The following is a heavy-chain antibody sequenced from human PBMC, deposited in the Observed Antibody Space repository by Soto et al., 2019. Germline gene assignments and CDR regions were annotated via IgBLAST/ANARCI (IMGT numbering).Heavy chain of an antibody. J-gene: IGHJ4*02. CDR3: ARVFDGYYFDY. CDR2: ISSDGRNK. V-gene: IGHV3-30*04. Sequence: QGVVVESGGGVVQPGRSLTLSCAASGFMFETFYMHWVRQAPGKGLQWVAVISSDGRNKYYAESVKGRFSISRDNSKNTLYLQLNSLIPQDTAVYYCARVFDGYYFDYWGQGALVTVSS. D-gene: IGHD6-13*01. CDR1: GFMFETFY.